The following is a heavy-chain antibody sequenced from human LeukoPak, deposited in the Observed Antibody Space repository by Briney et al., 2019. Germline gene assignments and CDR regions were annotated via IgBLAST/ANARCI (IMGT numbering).Heavy chain of an antibody. J-gene: IGHJ5*02. D-gene: IGHD3-22*01. CDR3: ARAYYYDSSGWFDP. V-gene: IGHV1-2*02. CDR1: GYTFTGYY. Sequence: ASVKVSCKASGYTFTGYYMHWVRQAPGQGLEWMGWINPNSGGTNYAQKFQGRVTMTRDTSISTAYMELSRLRPDDTAVYYCARAYYYDSSGWFDPWGQGTLVTVSS. CDR2: INPNSGGT.